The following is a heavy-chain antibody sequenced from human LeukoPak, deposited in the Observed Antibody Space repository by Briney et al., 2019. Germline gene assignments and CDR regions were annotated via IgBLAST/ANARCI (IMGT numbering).Heavy chain of an antibody. D-gene: IGHD3-10*01. Sequence: ASVKVSCKVSGYTFTDYYMHWLQQAPGKGLEWMGLVDPEDGETIYAEKFQGRVTITADTSTDTAYMELSSLRSEDTAVYYCATGPYKFYFDYWGQGTLVTVSS. V-gene: IGHV1-69-2*01. CDR1: GYTFTDYY. CDR2: VDPEDGET. J-gene: IGHJ4*02. CDR3: ATGPYKFYFDY.